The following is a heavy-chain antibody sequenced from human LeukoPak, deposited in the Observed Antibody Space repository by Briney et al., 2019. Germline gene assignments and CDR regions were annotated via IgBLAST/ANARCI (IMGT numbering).Heavy chain of an antibody. J-gene: IGHJ4*02. CDR1: GYTFTSYD. V-gene: IGHV1-8*01. CDR2: MNPNSGNT. D-gene: IGHD1-26*01. CDR3: ARSRSGSYNIDY. Sequence: ASVKVSCKASGYTFTSYDINWVRQATGQGLERMGWMNPNSGNTGYAQKFQGRVTMTRNTSISTAYMELSSLRAEDTAVYYCARSRSGSYNIDYWGQGTLVTVSS.